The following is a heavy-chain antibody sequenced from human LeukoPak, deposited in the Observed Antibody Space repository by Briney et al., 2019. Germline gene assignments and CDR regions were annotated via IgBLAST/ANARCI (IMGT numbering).Heavy chain of an antibody. CDR1: GFTFSSYG. CDR3: AKDPTIVVPAATDY. D-gene: IGHD2-2*01. J-gene: IGHJ4*02. V-gene: IGHV3-30*02. Sequence: GGSLRLSCAASGFTFSSYGMHWVRQAPGKGLEWVAFIRYDGSNKYYADSVKGRFTISRDNSKNTLYLQMNSLRAEDTAVYYCAKDPTIVVPAATDYWGQGTLVTVSS. CDR2: IRYDGSNK.